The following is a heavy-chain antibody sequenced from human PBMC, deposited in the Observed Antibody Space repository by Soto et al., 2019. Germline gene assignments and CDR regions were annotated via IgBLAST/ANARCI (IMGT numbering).Heavy chain of an antibody. CDR2: IIPISGTA. Sequence: QVQLVQSGAEVKKPGSSVKVSCKASGGTFSSYAISWVRQAPGQGLEWMGGIIPISGTANYAQKFQGRVTITANASTITDYMELGRVRSEDSAVYYCARSQGSSPSFAIYYYYESGMDGWVQGPRVPVSS. V-gene: IGHV1-69*01. CDR3: ARSQGSSPSFAIYYYYESGMDG. CDR1: GGTFSSYA. D-gene: IGHD2-2*01. J-gene: IGHJ6*02.